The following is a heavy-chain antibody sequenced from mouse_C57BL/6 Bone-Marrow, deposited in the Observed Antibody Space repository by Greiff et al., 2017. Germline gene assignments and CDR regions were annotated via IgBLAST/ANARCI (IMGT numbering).Heavy chain of an antibody. Sequence: VQLKQSGPELVKPGASVKIPCKASGYTFTDYNMDWVKQSHGKSLEWIGDINPNNGGTIYNQKFKGKATLTVDKSSSTAYMELRSLTSEDTAVYYCARASSGYCFDYWGQGTTLTVSS. V-gene: IGHV1-18*01. CDR3: ARASSGYCFDY. CDR2: INPNNGGT. CDR1: GYTFTDYN. J-gene: IGHJ2*01. D-gene: IGHD3-2*02.